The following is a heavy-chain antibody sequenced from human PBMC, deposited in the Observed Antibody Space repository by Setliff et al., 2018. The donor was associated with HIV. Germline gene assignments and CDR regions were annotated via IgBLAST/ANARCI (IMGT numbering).Heavy chain of an antibody. D-gene: IGHD2-8*01. CDR3: ARVQGMGNYYYYYMDV. CDR2: IIPIFGTA. V-gene: IGHV1-69*13. J-gene: IGHJ6*03. Sequence: SVKVSCKASGGTFSSYAISWVRQAPGQGLEWMGGIIPIFGTANYAQKFQGRVTITADESTSTAYMELSSLRSEDTAVYYCARVQGMGNYYYYYMDVWGKGTTVTVS. CDR1: GGTFSSYA.